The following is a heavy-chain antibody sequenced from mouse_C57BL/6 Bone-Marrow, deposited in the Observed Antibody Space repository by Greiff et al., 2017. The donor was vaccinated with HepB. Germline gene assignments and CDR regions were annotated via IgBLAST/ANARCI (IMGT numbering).Heavy chain of an antibody. J-gene: IGHJ3*01. CDR3: ARSGGSSSVLAY. V-gene: IGHV1-26*01. D-gene: IGHD1-1*01. Sequence: EVQLQQSGPELVKPGASVKISCKASGYTFTDYYMNWVKQSHGKSLEWIGDINPNNGGTSYNQKFKGKATLTVDKSSSTAYMELRSLTSEDSAVYYCARSGGSSSVLAYWGQGTLVTVSA. CDR2: INPNNGGT. CDR1: GYTFTDYY.